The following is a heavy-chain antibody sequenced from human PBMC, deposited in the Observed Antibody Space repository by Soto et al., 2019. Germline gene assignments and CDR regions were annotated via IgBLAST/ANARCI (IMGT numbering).Heavy chain of an antibody. CDR3: ARGISGRSAADYFDP. J-gene: IGHJ5*02. Sequence: GESLKISCNGSGYRFTTSWIAWVRQMPGKGLEWMGIIHTADSDTTYSSCFQGQVTISADMSISTAYLLWRSLKASDTAIYYCARGISGRSAADYFDPWGQGTLVTVSS. V-gene: IGHV5-51*01. D-gene: IGHD6-25*01. CDR2: IHTADSDT. CDR1: GYRFTTSW.